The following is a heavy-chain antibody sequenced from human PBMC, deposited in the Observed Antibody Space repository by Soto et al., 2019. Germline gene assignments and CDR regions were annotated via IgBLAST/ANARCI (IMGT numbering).Heavy chain of an antibody. D-gene: IGHD3-16*01. CDR3: ARVRDYVFGYYFDY. V-gene: IGHV1-18*01. CDR1: GFTFTSSA. Sequence: GASVKVSCKASGFTFTSSAVQWVRQARGQRLEWMGWISAYNGNTNYAQKLQGRVTMTTDTSTSTAYMELRSLRSDDTAVYYCARVRDYVFGYYFDYWGQGTLVTVSS. CDR2: ISAYNGNT. J-gene: IGHJ4*02.